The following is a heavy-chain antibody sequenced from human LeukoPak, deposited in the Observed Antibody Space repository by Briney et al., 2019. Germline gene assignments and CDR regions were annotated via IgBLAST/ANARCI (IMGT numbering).Heavy chain of an antibody. Sequence: GGSLRLSCAASGFTFSSYAMSWVRQAPGKGLEWVSAISGSDGSTYYADSVKGRFTISRDNSKNTLYLQMNSLRAEDTAVYYCAKRYYDFWSGYYPQIPYYGMDIWGQGTTVTVSS. CDR2: ISGSDGST. J-gene: IGHJ6*02. V-gene: IGHV3-23*01. CDR3: AKRYYDFWSGYYPQIPYYGMDI. CDR1: GFTFSSYA. D-gene: IGHD3-3*01.